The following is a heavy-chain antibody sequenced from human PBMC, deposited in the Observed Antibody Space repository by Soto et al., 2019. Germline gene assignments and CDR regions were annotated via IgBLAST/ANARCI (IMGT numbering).Heavy chain of an antibody. CDR3: ASLGLPSGIAAAGPDY. V-gene: IGHV3-23*01. CDR1: GFTFSSYA. Sequence: GGSLRLSCAASGFTFSSYAMSWVRQAPGKGLEWVSAISGSGGSTYYADSVKGRFTISRDNSKNTLYLQMNSLRAEDTAVYYCASLGLPSGIAAAGPDYWGQGTLVTVSS. D-gene: IGHD6-13*01. CDR2: ISGSGGST. J-gene: IGHJ4*02.